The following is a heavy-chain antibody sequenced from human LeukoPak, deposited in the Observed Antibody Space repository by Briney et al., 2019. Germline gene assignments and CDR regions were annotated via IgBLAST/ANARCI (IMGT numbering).Heavy chain of an antibody. V-gene: IGHV3-21*01. CDR3: ARAGLMVRGVIPYYFDY. CDR1: GFTFSSYS. J-gene: IGHJ4*02. CDR2: ISSSSSYI. Sequence: GGSLRLSCAASGFTFSSYSMNWVRQAPGKGLEWVSSISSSSSYIYYADSVKGRFTISRDNAKNSLYLQMNSLRAEDTAVYYCARAGLMVRGVIPYYFDYWGRGTLVTVSS. D-gene: IGHD3-10*01.